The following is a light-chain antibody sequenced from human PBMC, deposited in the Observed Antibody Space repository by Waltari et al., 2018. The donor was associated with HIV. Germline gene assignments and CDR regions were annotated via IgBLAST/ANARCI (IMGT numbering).Light chain of an antibody. Sequence: EIVMTQSPATLSVSPGESATLSCRASQSVSSHLAWYQQKPVQAPRLLIYDASIRATGTPARIRGSGSGTDFTLTVSILQSEDFAIYYCQQYHDWYTFGQGTKL. V-gene: IGKV3D-15*03. J-gene: IGKJ2*01. CDR1: QSVSSH. CDR3: QQYHDWYT. CDR2: DAS.